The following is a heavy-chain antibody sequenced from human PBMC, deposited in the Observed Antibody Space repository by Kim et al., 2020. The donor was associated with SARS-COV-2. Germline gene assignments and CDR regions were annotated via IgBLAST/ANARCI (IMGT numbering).Heavy chain of an antibody. D-gene: IGHD3-10*01. CDR2: IYYLGDT. CDR1: GGAVNRGGYF. CDR3: AREERGGTLKTYRTGAFGF. V-gene: IGHV4-61*08. J-gene: IGHJ4*02. Sequence: SETLSLTCTVSGGAVNRGGYFWSWIRQPPGGALEWIAYIYYLGDTNYNPSLKSRVTISLDTSKSQFSLNLNSVTAADTAFYYCAREERGGTLKTYRTGAFGFWRQDTLHTVS.